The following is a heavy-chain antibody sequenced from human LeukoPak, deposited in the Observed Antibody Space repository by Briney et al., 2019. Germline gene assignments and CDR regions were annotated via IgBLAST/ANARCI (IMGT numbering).Heavy chain of an antibody. CDR3: ERGGSLVSPDSDAFDI. V-gene: IGHV5-51*01. CDR1: GYSFTSYW. CDR2: IYPGDSDT. J-gene: IGHJ3*02. Sequence: GESLKISCKGSGYSFTSYWIGWVRQMPGKGLEWMGIIYPGDSDTRYSPSFQGQVTISADKSISTAYLQWSSLKASDTAMYYCERGGSLVSPDSDAFDIWGQGTMVTVSS. D-gene: IGHD3-16*01.